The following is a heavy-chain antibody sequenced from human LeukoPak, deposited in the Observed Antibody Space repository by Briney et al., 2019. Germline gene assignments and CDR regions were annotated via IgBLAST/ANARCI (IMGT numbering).Heavy chain of an antibody. D-gene: IGHD6-6*01. J-gene: IGHJ4*02. CDR3: ARERLAARRGAYYFDY. V-gene: IGHV4-34*01. Sequence: SETLSLTCGVDGGSFSGYDWSWVRQPPGKGLEWIGEINYGGDTNYNPSLKSRVTISVDTSKNQSSLKLSSVTAADTAVYYCARERLAARRGAYYFDYWGQGTLVTASS. CDR2: INYGGDT. CDR1: GGSFSGYD.